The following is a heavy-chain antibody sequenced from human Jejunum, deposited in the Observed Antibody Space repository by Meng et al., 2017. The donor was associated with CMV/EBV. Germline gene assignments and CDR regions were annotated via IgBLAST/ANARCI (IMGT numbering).Heavy chain of an antibody. Sequence: TYFINWVRHTPGQGLEWMGGIVPMYNILTSAQKFPRRLTLTTDGPRGTVYMELSSLRSDDTAVYYCATKERYCSGDNCYYHGMDVWGQGTTVTVSS. D-gene: IGHD2-15*01. V-gene: IGHV1-69*05. CDR1: TYF. CDR3: ATKERYCSGDNCYYHGMDV. J-gene: IGHJ6*02. CDR2: IVPMYNIL.